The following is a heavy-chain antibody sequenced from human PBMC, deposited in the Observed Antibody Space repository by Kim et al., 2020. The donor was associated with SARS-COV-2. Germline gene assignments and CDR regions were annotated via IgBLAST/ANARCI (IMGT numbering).Heavy chain of an antibody. V-gene: IGHV1-24*01. CDR2: FDPEDGER. Sequence: ASVKVSCKVSGDTLSKLPMHWVRQAPGKGLEWMGGFDPEDGERIYAQKVQGRVTMTEDTSADTVYMELSSLRSEDTAVYYCATGVGFMDSWGQGTLVTVSS. CDR3: ATGVGFMDS. D-gene: IGHD3-3*01. J-gene: IGHJ4*02. CDR1: GDTLSKLP.